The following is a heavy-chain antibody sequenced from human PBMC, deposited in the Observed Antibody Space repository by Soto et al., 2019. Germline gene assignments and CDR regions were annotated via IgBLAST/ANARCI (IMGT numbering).Heavy chain of an antibody. J-gene: IGHJ4*02. Sequence: ITLKESGPPLMRPAKNLTLTCAFSGFSLSTTRMGVALIRQPPWKALEWLPLIYSDDDKRYSPSMKNRLTVSTETSTYGVVSKITKFFPDVRRTDCCAHAGDFGLLSFDRRGQGTLLAVSS. CDR2: IYSDDDK. V-gene: IGHV2-5*02. D-gene: IGHD2-15*01. CDR3: AHAGDFGLLSFDR. CDR1: GFSLSTTRMG.